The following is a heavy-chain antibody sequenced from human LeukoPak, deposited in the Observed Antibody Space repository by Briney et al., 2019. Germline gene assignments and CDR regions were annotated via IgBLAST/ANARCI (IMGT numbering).Heavy chain of an antibody. CDR2: IIPILGIA. V-gene: IGHV1-69*04. CDR3: AREGSLAYCGGDCYLGYYFDY. J-gene: IGHJ4*02. CDR1: GGTFSSYA. D-gene: IGHD2-21*02. Sequence: SVKVSCEASGGTFSSYAISWVRQAPGQGLEWMGRIIPILGIANYAQKFQGRVTITADKSTSTAYMELSSLRSEDTAVYYCAREGSLAYCGGDCYLGYYFDYWGQGTLVTVSS.